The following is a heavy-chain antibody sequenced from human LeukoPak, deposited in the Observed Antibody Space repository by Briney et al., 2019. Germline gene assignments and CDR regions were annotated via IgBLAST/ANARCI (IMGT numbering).Heavy chain of an antibody. D-gene: IGHD6-13*01. J-gene: IGHJ4*02. V-gene: IGHV4-34*01. CDR2: INHSGST. CDR3: ARSRPGYSSSWYNY. CDR1: GGSLSSYY. Sequence: SETLSLTCAVSGGSLSSYYWSWIRQPPGKGLEWIGEINHSGSTNYNPSLKSRVTISVDTSKNQFSLKLSSVTAADTAVYYCARSRPGYSSSWYNYWGQGTLVTVSS.